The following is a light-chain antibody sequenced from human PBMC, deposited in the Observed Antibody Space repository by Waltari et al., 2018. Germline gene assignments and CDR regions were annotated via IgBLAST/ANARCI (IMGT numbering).Light chain of an antibody. CDR3: GTWDTSLSALI. V-gene: IGLV1-51*02. CDR2: ENN. J-gene: IGLJ2*01. CDR1: SSHIGNDF. Sequence: QSVLTQPPSVSAAPGQTVTLSCPGSSSHIGNDFVSWYQQLPGTAPKLFIYENNKRPSGMPDRFSGSKSGTSATLGITGLQTGDEADYYCGTWDTSLSALIFGGGTKLTVL.